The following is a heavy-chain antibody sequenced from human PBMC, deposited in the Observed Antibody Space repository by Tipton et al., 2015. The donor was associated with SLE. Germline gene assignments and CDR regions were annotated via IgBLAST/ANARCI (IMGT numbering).Heavy chain of an antibody. J-gene: IGHJ4*02. CDR1: GFTFSNYA. V-gene: IGHV3-23*01. CDR3: AKAIAVAVHFDY. D-gene: IGHD6-19*01. Sequence: GSLRLSCAASGFTFSNYAMSWVRQAPGKGLEWVSGISGSGDYTYYADSVKGRFTISRDNSKNTVYLQMNSLRAEDTAMYYCAKAIAVAVHFDYWGQGTLVTVSS. CDR2: ISGSGDYT.